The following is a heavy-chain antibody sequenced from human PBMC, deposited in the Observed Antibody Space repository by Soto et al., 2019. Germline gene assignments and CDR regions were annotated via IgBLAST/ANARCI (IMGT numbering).Heavy chain of an antibody. Sequence: ASVKVSCKASGYTFTSYGISWVRQAPGQGLEWMGWNSAYNGNTNYAQKLQGRVTMTTDTSTSTAYMELRSLRSDDTAVYYCARESNGYCSGGSCYDYYYGMDVWGQGTTVTVSS. J-gene: IGHJ6*02. D-gene: IGHD2-15*01. CDR3: ARESNGYCSGGSCYDYYYGMDV. CDR2: NSAYNGNT. V-gene: IGHV1-18*04. CDR1: GYTFTSYG.